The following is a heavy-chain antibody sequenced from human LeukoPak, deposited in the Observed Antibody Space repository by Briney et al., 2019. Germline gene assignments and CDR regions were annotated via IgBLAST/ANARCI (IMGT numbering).Heavy chain of an antibody. D-gene: IGHD3-16*01. V-gene: IGHV3-7*01. CDR1: GFTFSSYW. CDR3: ARVMSASVWRSYGSYYYYYYMDI. J-gene: IGHJ6*03. Sequence: GGSLRLSCAASGFTFSSYWMSWVRQAPGKGLEWVTNIKQDGSEKYSVDSVKGRFTISRDNAKNSLYMQMNSLRAEDTAVYYCARVMSASVWRSYGSYYYYYYMDIWGKGTTVTVSS. CDR2: IKQDGSEK.